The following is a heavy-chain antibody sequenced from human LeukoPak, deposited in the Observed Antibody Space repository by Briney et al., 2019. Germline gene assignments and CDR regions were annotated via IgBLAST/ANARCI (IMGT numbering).Heavy chain of an antibody. J-gene: IGHJ4*02. Sequence: PGASLRLSCAASGFTFSTYEMNWVRQAPGKGLEWVSSIGTDGYSYSAVSVKGRFTISRDNAKSTLYLQMDRLTVEDTALYYCARGTIGGNPASAYWGQGTLVTVSS. V-gene: IGHV3-21*06. CDR2: IGTDGYS. D-gene: IGHD4-23*01. CDR1: GFTFSTYE. CDR3: ARGTIGGNPASAY.